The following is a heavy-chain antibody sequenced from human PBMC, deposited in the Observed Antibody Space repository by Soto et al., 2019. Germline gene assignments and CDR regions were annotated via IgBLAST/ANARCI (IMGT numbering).Heavy chain of an antibody. CDR1: GGSISSGDYY. D-gene: IGHD2-15*01. CDR2: IYYSGST. CDR3: ARANIVVVVAAPSGWFDP. J-gene: IGHJ5*02. V-gene: IGHV4-30-4*01. Sequence: PSETLSLTCTVSGGSISSGDYYWSCMRQPPGKGLEWIGYIYYSGSTYYNPSLKSRVTISVDTSKNQFSLKLSSVTAADTAVYYCARANIVVVVAAPSGWFDPWGQGTLVTVSS.